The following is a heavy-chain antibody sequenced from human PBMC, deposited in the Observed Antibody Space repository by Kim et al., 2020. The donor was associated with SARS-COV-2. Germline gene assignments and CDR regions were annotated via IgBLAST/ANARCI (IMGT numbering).Heavy chain of an antibody. V-gene: IGHV3-48*03. J-gene: IGHJ4*02. CDR3: ASRAASIAARPFYY. CDR2: ISSSGSTI. D-gene: IGHD6-6*01. Sequence: GGSLRLSCAASGFIFSSYEMNWVRQAPGKGLEWVSYISSSGSTIYYADSVKGRFTISRDSAKKSLYLQMSSLRAEDTAVYYCASRAASIAARPFYYWGQGTLVTVSS. CDR1: GFIFSSYE.